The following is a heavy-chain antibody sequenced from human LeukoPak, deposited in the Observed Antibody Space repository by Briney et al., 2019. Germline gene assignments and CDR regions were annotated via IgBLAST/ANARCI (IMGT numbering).Heavy chain of an antibody. V-gene: IGHV3-30*02. CDR1: GFTFSSYG. J-gene: IGHJ4*02. CDR3: AKDHSVAVAGTSLDY. D-gene: IGHD6-19*01. Sequence: GGSLRLSCAASGFTFSSYGMHWVRQAPGKGLEWVAFIRYDGSNKYYADSVKGRFTISRDNSKNTLYLQMNSLRAEDTAVYYCAKDHSVAVAGTSLDYWGQGTLVTVPS. CDR2: IRYDGSNK.